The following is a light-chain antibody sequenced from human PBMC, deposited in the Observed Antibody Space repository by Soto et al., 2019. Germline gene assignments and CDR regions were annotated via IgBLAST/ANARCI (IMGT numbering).Light chain of an antibody. CDR2: GAS. V-gene: IGKV3-15*01. J-gene: IGKJ4*01. CDR3: QEYSLWPLT. CDR1: QSVTNN. Sequence: EIVMTQSPATLSASPGERATISCRVSQSVTNNLAWYQQKAGQPPRLLIYGASTRATGIPARFSGSGSGTEFSLTISSLQSEDFAVYFCQEYSLWPLTFGGGTKVEIK.